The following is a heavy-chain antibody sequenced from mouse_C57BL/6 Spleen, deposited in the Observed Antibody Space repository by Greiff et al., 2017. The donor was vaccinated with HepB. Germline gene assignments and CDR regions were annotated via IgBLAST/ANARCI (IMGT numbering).Heavy chain of an antibody. J-gene: IGHJ3*01. CDR1: GYTFTSYW. V-gene: IGHV1-64*01. CDR3: ARGNWDERFAY. D-gene: IGHD4-1*01. Sequence: VQLQQPGAELVKPGASVKLSCKASGYTFTSYWMHWVKQRPGQGLEWIGMIHPNSGSTNYNEKFKSKATLTVDKSSSTAYMQLSSLTSEDSAVYYCARGNWDERFAYWGQGTLVTVSA. CDR2: IHPNSGST.